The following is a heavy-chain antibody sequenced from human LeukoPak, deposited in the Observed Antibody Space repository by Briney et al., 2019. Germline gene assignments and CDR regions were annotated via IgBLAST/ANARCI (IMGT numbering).Heavy chain of an antibody. CDR3: ARGGTYYDFWSSDY. J-gene: IGHJ4*02. CDR1: GGSFRGYY. Sequence: SETLSLTCDVYGGSFRGYYCTWIRQPPGKGREWIGEINHSGSTNYNPSLKSRVTMSLDTSKNQFSLKVSSVTAADTAVYFCARGGTYYDFWSSDYWGQGSLVTVSS. D-gene: IGHD3-3*01. CDR2: INHSGST. V-gene: IGHV4-34*01.